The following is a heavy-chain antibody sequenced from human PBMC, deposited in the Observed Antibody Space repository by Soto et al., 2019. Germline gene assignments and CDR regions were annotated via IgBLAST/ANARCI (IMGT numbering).Heavy chain of an antibody. J-gene: IGHJ6*02. CDR2: ISYDGSNK. CDR3: AKDQGYDSQYYYYYYGMEE. CDR1: GFTFSSYG. V-gene: IGHV3-30*18. Sequence: QVQLVESGGGVVQPGRSLRLSCAASGFTFSSYGIHWVRQAPGKGLEWVAVISYDGSNKYYADSVKGRFTISRDYSKNTLYLQMNSLRAEDTAVYYCAKDQGYDSQYYYYYYGMEEWGQGTTVTVSS. D-gene: IGHD3-22*01.